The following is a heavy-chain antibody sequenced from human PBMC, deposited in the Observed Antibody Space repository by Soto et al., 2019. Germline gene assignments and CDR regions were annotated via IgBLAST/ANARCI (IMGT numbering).Heavy chain of an antibody. CDR3: ASRGSSCYSVYYYYMDV. Sequence: EVQLVESGGGLVQPGGSLRLSCAASGFTVSSNYMSWVRQAPGKGLEWVSVIYSGGSTYYADSVKGRFTISRDNSKNTLYLQMNSLRAEDTAVYYCASRGSSCYSVYYYYMDVWGKGTTVTVSS. V-gene: IGHV3-66*01. CDR1: GFTVSSNY. CDR2: IYSGGST. D-gene: IGHD6-13*01. J-gene: IGHJ6*03.